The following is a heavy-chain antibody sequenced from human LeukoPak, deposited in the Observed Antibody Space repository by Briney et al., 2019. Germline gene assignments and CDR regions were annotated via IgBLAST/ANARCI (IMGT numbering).Heavy chain of an antibody. CDR1: GGSFSGYY. CDR3: ARGVWGYCSSTSCYSDAFDI. D-gene: IGHD2-2*01. Sequence: SETLSLTCAVYGGSFSGYYWSWIRQPPGKGLEWIGEINHSGSTNYNPSLKSRVTISVDTSKNQFSLKLSSVTAADTAVYYCARGVWGYCSSTSCYSDAFDIWGQGTMVTVSS. J-gene: IGHJ3*02. V-gene: IGHV4-34*01. CDR2: INHSGST.